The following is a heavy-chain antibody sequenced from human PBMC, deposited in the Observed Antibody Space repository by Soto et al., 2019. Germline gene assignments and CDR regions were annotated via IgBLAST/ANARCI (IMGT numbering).Heavy chain of an antibody. CDR1: GFTFSSYG. D-gene: IGHD1-1*01. J-gene: IGHJ1*01. CDR3: ARGGVPEIYKMGEYFQH. Sequence: QVQLVESGGGVVQPGRSLRLSCAASGFTFSSYGMHWVRQAPGKGLEWVAVIWYDGSNKYYADSVKGRFTISRDNSKNTLYLQMNSLRAEDTAVYYCARGGVPEIYKMGEYFQHWGQGTLVTVSS. CDR2: IWYDGSNK. V-gene: IGHV3-33*01.